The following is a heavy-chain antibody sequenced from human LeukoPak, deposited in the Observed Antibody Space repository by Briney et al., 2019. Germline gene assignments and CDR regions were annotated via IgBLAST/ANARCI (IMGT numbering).Heavy chain of an antibody. CDR1: GYTFTGYY. CDR3: ARDSNIRKQWLVVDYYYGMDV. D-gene: IGHD6-19*01. V-gene: IGHV1-18*04. CDR2: ISAYNGNT. Sequence: ASVKVSCKASGYTFTGYYMHWVRQAPGQGLEWMGWISAYNGNTNYAQKLQGRVTMTTDTSTSTAYMELRSLRSDDTAVYYCARDSNIRKQWLVVDYYYGMDVWGQGTTVTVSS. J-gene: IGHJ6*02.